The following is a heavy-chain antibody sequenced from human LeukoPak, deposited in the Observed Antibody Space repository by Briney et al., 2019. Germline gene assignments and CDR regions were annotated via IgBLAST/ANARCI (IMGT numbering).Heavy chain of an antibody. CDR1: GYTFTSYY. V-gene: IGHV1-18*04. CDR3: ARAYYYDSSGYYYSYNWFDP. CDR2: ISAYNGNT. Sequence: ASVKVSCKASGYTFTSYYMHWVRQAPGQGLEWMGWISAYNGNTNYAQKLQGRVTMTTDTSTSTAYMELRSLRSDDTAVYYCARAYYYDSSGYYYSYNWFDPWGQGTLVTVSS. D-gene: IGHD3-22*01. J-gene: IGHJ5*02.